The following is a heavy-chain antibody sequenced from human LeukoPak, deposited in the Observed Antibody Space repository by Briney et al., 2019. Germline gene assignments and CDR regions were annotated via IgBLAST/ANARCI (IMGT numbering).Heavy chain of an antibody. Sequence: SETLSLTCTVSGGSISSGDYYWSRIRQPPGKGLEWIGYIYYSGSTNYNPSLKSRVTISVDTSKNQFSLKLSSVTAADTAVYYCARDGKDYDILTGYYPDAFDIWGQGTMVTVSS. V-gene: IGHV4-61*08. D-gene: IGHD3-9*01. J-gene: IGHJ3*02. CDR1: GGSISSGDYY. CDR3: ARDGKDYDILTGYYPDAFDI. CDR2: IYYSGST.